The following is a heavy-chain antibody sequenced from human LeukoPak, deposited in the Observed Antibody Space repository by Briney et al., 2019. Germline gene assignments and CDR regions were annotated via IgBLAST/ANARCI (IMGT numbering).Heavy chain of an antibody. D-gene: IGHD6-19*01. Sequence: GGSLRLYCAASGFTFSSYGMHWFRQAPGKGLERVAVISYDGSNKYYADSVKGRFTISRDNSKNTLYLQMNSLRAEDTAVYYCAKGSSGWPAFDYWGQGTLVTVSS. CDR1: GFTFSSYG. J-gene: IGHJ4*02. CDR3: AKGSSGWPAFDY. V-gene: IGHV3-30*18. CDR2: ISYDGSNK.